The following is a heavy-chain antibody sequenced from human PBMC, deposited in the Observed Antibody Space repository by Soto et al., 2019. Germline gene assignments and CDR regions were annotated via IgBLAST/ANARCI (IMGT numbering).Heavy chain of an antibody. CDR2: IYYSGST. CDR3: ATIGYCSGGSCHDY. V-gene: IGHV4-59*01. Sequence: QVQLQESGPGLVKPSETLSLTCTVSGGSISSYYWSWIRQPPGKGLEWIGYIYYSGSTNYNPSLKSRVTISVDTSKNQFSLKLSSVTAADTAVYYCATIGYCSGGSCHDYWGQGTLVTVSS. J-gene: IGHJ4*02. D-gene: IGHD2-15*01. CDR1: GGSISSYY.